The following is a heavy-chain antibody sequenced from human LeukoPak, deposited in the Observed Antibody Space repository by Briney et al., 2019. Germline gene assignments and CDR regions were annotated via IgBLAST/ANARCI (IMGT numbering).Heavy chain of an antibody. Sequence: ASVKVSCTASGYTFTSYAMHWVRQAPGQRLEWMGWINAGNGNTKYSQKFQGRVTITRDTSASTAYMELSSLRSEDTAVYYCARDGGYCSGGSCYPLNYFDYWGQGTLVTVSS. D-gene: IGHD2-15*01. CDR1: GYTFTSYA. J-gene: IGHJ4*02. CDR2: INAGNGNT. V-gene: IGHV1-3*01. CDR3: ARDGGYCSGGSCYPLNYFDY.